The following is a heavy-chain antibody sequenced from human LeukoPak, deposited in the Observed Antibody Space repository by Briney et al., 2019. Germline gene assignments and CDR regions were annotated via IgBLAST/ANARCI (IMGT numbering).Heavy chain of an antibody. Sequence: ASVKVSCKASRYTFTGYYMNWVRQAPGQGLEWMGWINPNSGGTSYAQKFQGRVSMTRGTSISTAYMELSRLRSDDTAVYYCARGPSPTVTAGYFDYWGQGTLVTVSS. D-gene: IGHD2-21*02. CDR1: RYTFTGYY. CDR2: INPNSGGT. V-gene: IGHV1-2*02. J-gene: IGHJ4*02. CDR3: ARGPSPTVTAGYFDY.